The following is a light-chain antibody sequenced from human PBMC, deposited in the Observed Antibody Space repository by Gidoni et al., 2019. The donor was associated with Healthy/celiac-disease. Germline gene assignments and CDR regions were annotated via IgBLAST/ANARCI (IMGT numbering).Light chain of an antibody. CDR2: DNN. J-gene: IGLJ2*01. CDR3: GTWDSSLHVV. V-gene: IGLV1-51*01. Sequence: QSVLTQPPSVSAAPGQKVTISCSGSSSNIGNNYVSWYQQLPGTAPKLLIYDNNKRPSGIPDRFSGSKSGTSATLGITGLQTGDEADYYCGTWDSSLHVVFGGGTKLTV. CDR1: SSNIGNNY.